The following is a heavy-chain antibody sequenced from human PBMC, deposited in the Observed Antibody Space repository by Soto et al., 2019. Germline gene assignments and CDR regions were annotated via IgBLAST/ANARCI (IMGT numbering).Heavy chain of an antibody. Sequence: QVQLVESGGGVVQPGRSLRLSCAASGFTFSSYGMHWVRQAPGKGLEWVAVISYDGSNKYYADSVKGRFTISRDNSKNTLYLQMNSVRAEDTAVYYCAKDDTRQLSFDYWGQGTLVTVSS. J-gene: IGHJ4*02. CDR3: AKDDTRQLSFDY. D-gene: IGHD2-2*02. CDR1: GFTFSSYG. CDR2: ISYDGSNK. V-gene: IGHV3-30*18.